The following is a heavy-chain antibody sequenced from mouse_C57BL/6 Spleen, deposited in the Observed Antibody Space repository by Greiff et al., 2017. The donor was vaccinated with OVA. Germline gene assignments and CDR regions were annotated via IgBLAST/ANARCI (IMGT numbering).Heavy chain of an antibody. CDR2: IDPENGDT. CDR3: TTWRLPWYFDV. Sequence: EVQLQQSGAELVRPVASVKLSCTASGFNIKDDYMHWVKQRPEQGLEWIGWIDPENGDTEYASKFQGKATITADTSSNTAYLQLSSLTSEDTAVYYCTTWRLPWYFDVWGTGTTVTVSS. D-gene: IGHD2-4*01. V-gene: IGHV14-4*01. CDR1: GFNIKDDY. J-gene: IGHJ1*03.